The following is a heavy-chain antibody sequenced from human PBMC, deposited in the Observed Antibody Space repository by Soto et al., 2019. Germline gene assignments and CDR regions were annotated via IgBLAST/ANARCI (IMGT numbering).Heavy chain of an antibody. CDR2: INAGNGNT. CDR3: ARGHLAVVPVASWFYYMDV. V-gene: IGHV1-3*01. Sequence: QVQLVQSGAEVEKPGASVKVSCKASGYTFTNYAVHWVRQAPGQRLEWMGCINAGNGNTRFSQNLQGRVTITRDTYARTVYMELSSLRSEDTAVYYCARGHLAVVPVASWFYYMDVWGKGTTVTVSS. D-gene: IGHD2-2*01. CDR1: GYTFTNYA. J-gene: IGHJ6*03.